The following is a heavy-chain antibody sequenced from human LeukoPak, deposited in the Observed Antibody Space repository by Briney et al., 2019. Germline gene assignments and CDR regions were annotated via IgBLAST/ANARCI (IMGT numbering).Heavy chain of an antibody. CDR1: GGSISSSSYN. D-gene: IGHD6-19*01. CDR3: ARRGSSGHYMDV. Sequence: SETLSLTCTVSGGSISSSSYNWGWIRQPPGKGLEWIGNIHYSGSTYYNPSLESRVTISVYTSKNQFSLKLNSVTVADTAVYYCARRGSSGHYMDVWGKGTTVTVSS. J-gene: IGHJ6*03. CDR2: IHYSGST. V-gene: IGHV4-39*01.